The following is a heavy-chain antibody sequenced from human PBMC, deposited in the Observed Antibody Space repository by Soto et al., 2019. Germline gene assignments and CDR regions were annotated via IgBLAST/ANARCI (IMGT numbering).Heavy chain of an antibody. CDR2: TYYRSKWYN. CDR3: ARESVAVPYNWFDP. V-gene: IGHV6-1*01. Sequence: PSPTLSLPCAISGDSVSSSSAAWNGIRQSPSRGLEWLGRTYYRSKWYNDYAVSGHSRLTINPDTSKNQLSLQLNSVTPEDPAVYYCARESVAVPYNWFDPWGQGTLVTVSS. D-gene: IGHD6-19*01. CDR1: GDSVSSSSAA. J-gene: IGHJ5*02.